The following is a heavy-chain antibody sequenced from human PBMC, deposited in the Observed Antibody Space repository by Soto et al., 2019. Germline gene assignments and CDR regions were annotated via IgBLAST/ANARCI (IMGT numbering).Heavy chain of an antibody. Sequence: GGSLRLSCVASGFTFSDYAMTWVRQAPGKGLEWVATISATGGNIEYTDSLKGRFTISRDNSKNTLYLQLNGLTSDDTAVHYCAKVAGGLGYFDLWGRGTLVTVSS. D-gene: IGHD3-16*01. CDR2: ISATGGNI. CDR3: AKVAGGLGYFDL. J-gene: IGHJ2*01. CDR1: GFTFSDYA. V-gene: IGHV3-23*01.